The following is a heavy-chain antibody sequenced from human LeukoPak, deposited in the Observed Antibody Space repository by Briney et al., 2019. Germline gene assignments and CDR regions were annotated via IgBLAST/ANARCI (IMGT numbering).Heavy chain of an antibody. CDR3: ARSSGWYHRGPDYYYYYMDV. V-gene: IGHV3-21*01. CDR1: GFTFSTYS. J-gene: IGHJ6*03. CDR2: ISIISSYI. D-gene: IGHD6-19*01. Sequence: NPGGSLRLSCAASGFTFSTYSMTWVRQAPGKGLEWVSSISIISSYIYYADPVKGRFTISRDNAQNSLYLQMNSLRAEDTAVYYCARSSGWYHRGPDYYYYYMDVWGKGTTVTVS.